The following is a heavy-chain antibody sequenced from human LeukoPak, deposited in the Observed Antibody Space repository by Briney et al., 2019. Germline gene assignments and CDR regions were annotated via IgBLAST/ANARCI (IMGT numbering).Heavy chain of an antibody. Sequence: ASVKVSCKASGYTFISYGISWVRQAPGQGLEWMGWISAYNGNTNYAQKLQGRVTMTTDTSTSTANMELRSLRSDDTAVYYCARDGVRWELPSAFDIWGQGTMVTVSS. CDR1: GYTFISYG. CDR3: ARDGVRWELPSAFDI. V-gene: IGHV1-18*01. CDR2: ISAYNGNT. J-gene: IGHJ3*02. D-gene: IGHD1-26*01.